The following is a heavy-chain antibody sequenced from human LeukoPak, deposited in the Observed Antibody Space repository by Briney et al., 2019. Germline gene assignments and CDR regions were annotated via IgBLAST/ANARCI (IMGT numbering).Heavy chain of an antibody. CDR3: ARQGVIVPAAIVNWFDP. Sequence: GGSLRLSCAASGFTFSSYAMHWVRQAPGKGLEWVAVISYDGSNKYYADSVKGRFTISRDNSKNTLYLQMNSLRAEDTAVYYCARQGVIVPAAIVNWFDPWGQGTLVTVSS. CDR1: GFTFSSYA. J-gene: IGHJ5*02. D-gene: IGHD2-2*02. CDR2: ISYDGSNK. V-gene: IGHV3-30*01.